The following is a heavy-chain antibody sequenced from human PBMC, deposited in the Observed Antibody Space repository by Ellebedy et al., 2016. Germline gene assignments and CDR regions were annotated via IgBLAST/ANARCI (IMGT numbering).Heavy chain of an antibody. D-gene: IGHD2-2*02. CDR1: GFTFSSYA. CDR3: ARGREGYCSSTSCYTGGNFDY. V-gene: IGHV3-23*01. Sequence: GESLKISXAASGFTFSSYAMSWVRQAPGKGLEWVSAISGSGGSTYYADSVKGRFTISRDNSKNTLYLQMNSLRAEDTAVYYCARGREGYCSSTSCYTGGNFDYWGQGTLVTVSS. CDR2: ISGSGGST. J-gene: IGHJ4*02.